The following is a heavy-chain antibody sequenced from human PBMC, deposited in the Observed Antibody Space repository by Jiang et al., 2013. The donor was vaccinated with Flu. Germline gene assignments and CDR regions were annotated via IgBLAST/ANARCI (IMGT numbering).Heavy chain of an antibody. D-gene: IGHD1-26*01. Sequence: YGPGLVKPSQTLSLTCTVSGGSISSGSYYWSWIRQPAGKGLEWIGRIYTSGSTNYNPSLKSRVTISVDTSKNQFSLKLSSVTAADTAVYYCASSWELSGEWDDAFDIWGQGDKWSPSL. V-gene: IGHV4-61*02. CDR2: IYTSGST. CDR1: GGSISSGSYY. J-gene: IGHJ3*02. CDR3: ASSWELSGEWDDAFDI.